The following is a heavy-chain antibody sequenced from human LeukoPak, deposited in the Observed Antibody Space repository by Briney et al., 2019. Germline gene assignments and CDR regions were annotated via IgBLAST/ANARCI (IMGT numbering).Heavy chain of an antibody. D-gene: IGHD2-2*01. Sequence: GGSLRLSCAASGFPLSGYSMNWVRQAPGKGLEWVSSISSTTNYIYYADSVKGQFTISRDNARNSLYLQMNSLRAEDTAVYYCARVGYCSSSTCRNYFDYWGQGTLVTVSS. V-gene: IGHV3-21*01. CDR2: ISSTTNYI. J-gene: IGHJ4*02. CDR3: ARVGYCSSSTCRNYFDY. CDR1: GFPLSGYS.